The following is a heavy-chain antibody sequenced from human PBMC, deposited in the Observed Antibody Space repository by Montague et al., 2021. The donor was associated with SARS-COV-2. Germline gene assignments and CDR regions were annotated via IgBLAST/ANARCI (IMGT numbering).Heavy chain of an antibody. CDR2: IYYSGST. J-gene: IGHJ3*02. D-gene: IGHD3-22*01. V-gene: IGHV4-39*01. CDR3: ARFPTSYYYDSKAAPATPDAFGI. Sequence: SETLSLTCTVSGGSISSSSYYWGWIRQPPGKGLEWIGSIYYSGSTYYNPSLKSRVTISVDTSKNQFSLKLSSVTAADTAVYYCARFPTSYYYDSKAAPATPDAFGIWGQGTMVTVSS. CDR1: GGSISSSSYY.